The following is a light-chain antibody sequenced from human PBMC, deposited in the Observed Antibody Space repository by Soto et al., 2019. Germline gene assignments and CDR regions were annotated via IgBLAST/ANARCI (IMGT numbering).Light chain of an antibody. J-gene: IGKJ2*01. CDR2: DTS. Sequence: EVVLTQSPGTLSLSPGERVTLSCRASQSVSGSYLAWYQQKPGQAPRLLIYDTSNRATGIPDRFSGSGSGTDFTLTISRLEPEDFAVYYCQHYGSSPLYTLGQGTKLEIK. CDR1: QSVSGSY. CDR3: QHYGSSPLYT. V-gene: IGKV3-20*01.